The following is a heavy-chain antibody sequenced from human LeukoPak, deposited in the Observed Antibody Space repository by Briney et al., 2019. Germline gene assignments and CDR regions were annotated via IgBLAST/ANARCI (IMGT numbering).Heavy chain of an antibody. D-gene: IGHD3-22*01. Sequence: SVKVSCKASGGTFSSYAISWVRQTPGQGLEWMGGIIPIFGTANYAQKFQGRVTITADESTSTAYMELSSLRSEDTAVYYCATNYYDSSGYYRHFDYWGQGTLVTVSS. J-gene: IGHJ4*02. CDR2: IIPIFGTA. CDR1: GGTFSSYA. V-gene: IGHV1-69*01. CDR3: ATNYYDSSGYYRHFDY.